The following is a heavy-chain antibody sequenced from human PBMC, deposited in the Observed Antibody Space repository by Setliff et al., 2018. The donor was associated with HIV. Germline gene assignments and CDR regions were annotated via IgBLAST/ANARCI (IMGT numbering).Heavy chain of an antibody. D-gene: IGHD3-10*01. CDR3: ARQSYYVTGSFYTDVFDL. J-gene: IGHJ3*01. CDR2: VFYTGST. V-gene: IGHV4-39*01. Sequence: SETLSLTCSVSGDSINNNNYYWGWIRQPPGRGLEWIASVFYTGSTYYRPSLKSLVTLSVELSKNHFSLELTSVTAADTAVYYCARQSYYVTGSFYTDVFDLWGQGTVVTVSS. CDR1: GDSINNNNYY.